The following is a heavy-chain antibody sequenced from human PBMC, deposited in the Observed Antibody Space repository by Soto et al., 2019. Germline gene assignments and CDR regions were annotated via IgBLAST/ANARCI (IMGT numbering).Heavy chain of an antibody. Sequence: GSLRLSCAASGFTFSSYWMHWVRQAPGKGLVWVSRINSDGSSTSYADSVKGRFTISRDNAKNTLYLQMNSLRAEDTAVYYCARVGSYYYDSSGYYLLDYWGQGTLVTVSS. CDR2: INSDGSST. V-gene: IGHV3-74*01. D-gene: IGHD3-22*01. CDR3: ARVGSYYYDSSGYYLLDY. CDR1: GFTFSSYW. J-gene: IGHJ4*02.